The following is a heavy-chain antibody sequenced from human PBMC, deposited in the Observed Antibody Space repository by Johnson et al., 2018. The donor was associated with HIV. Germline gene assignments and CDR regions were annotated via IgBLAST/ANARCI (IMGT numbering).Heavy chain of an antibody. CDR1: GFTFDDCG. V-gene: IGHV3-48*04. J-gene: IGHJ3*02. CDR3: ARDRGYWDAFDI. Sequence: VQLVESGGGVVRPGGSLRLSCAASGFTFDDCGMRWVRQGPGKGLEWVSYLSSSGTTVYSADSVKGRFSIARANAKHSLYLQMNSLRAEDTAVYYCARDRGYWDAFDIWGQGTMVTVSS. CDR2: LSSSGTTV. D-gene: IGHD3-22*01.